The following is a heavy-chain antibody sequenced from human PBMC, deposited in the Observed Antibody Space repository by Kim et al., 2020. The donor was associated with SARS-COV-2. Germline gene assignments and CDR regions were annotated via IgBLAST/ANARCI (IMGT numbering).Heavy chain of an antibody. D-gene: IGHD3-10*01. J-gene: IGHJ5*02. Sequence: GGSLRLSCAASGFTFSSYWMHWVRQAPGKGLVWVSRINSDGSSTSYADSVKGRFTISRDNAKNTLYLQMNSLRAEDTAVYYCARGQELWFGSDLIQYNWFDPWGQGTLVTVSS. V-gene: IGHV3-74*01. CDR3: ARGQELWFGSDLIQYNWFDP. CDR2: INSDGSST. CDR1: GFTFSSYW.